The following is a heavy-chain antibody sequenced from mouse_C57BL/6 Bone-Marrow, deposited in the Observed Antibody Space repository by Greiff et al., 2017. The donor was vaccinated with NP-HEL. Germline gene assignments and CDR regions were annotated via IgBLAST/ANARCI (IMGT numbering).Heavy chain of an antibody. J-gene: IGHJ2*01. D-gene: IGHD1-1*01. CDR3: ARGPYYYGSSDYFDY. CDR2: IYPGDGDT. V-gene: IGHV1-82*01. CDR1: GYAFSSSW. Sequence: VKLQQSGPELVKPGASVKISCKASGYAFSSSWMNWVKQRPGKGLEWIGRIYPGDGDTNYNGKFKGKATLTADKSSSTAYMQLSSLTSEDSAVYFCARGPYYYGSSDYFDYWGQGTTLTVSS.